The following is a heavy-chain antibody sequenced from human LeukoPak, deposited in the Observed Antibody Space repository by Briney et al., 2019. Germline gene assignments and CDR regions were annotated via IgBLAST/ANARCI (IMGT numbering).Heavy chain of an antibody. CDR2: IYTSGST. V-gene: IGHV4-4*07. CDR1: GGSISSYY. CDR3: AGRFPDYPNGDYYYYYMDV. Sequence: SETLSLACTVSGGSISSYYWSWIRQPAGKGLEWIGRIYTSGSTNYNPSLKSRVTMSVDTSKNQFSLKLSSVTAADTAVYYCAGRFPDYPNGDYYYYYMDVWGKGTTVTVSS. J-gene: IGHJ6*03. D-gene: IGHD4-11*01.